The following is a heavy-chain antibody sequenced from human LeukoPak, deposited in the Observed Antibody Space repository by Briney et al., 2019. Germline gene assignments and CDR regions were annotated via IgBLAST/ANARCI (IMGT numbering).Heavy chain of an antibody. CDR3: AKDHSSGSSSEY. J-gene: IGHJ4*02. D-gene: IGHD7-27*01. Sequence: PSETLSLTCTVSGGSISSSSYYWGWIRQPPGKGLEWIGSIYYSGSTYYNPSLKSRVTISVDTSKNQFSLKLSSVTAADTAVYYCAKDHSSGSSSEYWGQGTLVTVSS. CDR2: IYYSGST. CDR1: GGSISSSSYY. V-gene: IGHV4-39*02.